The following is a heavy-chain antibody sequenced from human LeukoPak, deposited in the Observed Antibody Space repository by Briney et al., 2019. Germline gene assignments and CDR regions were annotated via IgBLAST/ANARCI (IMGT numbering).Heavy chain of an antibody. D-gene: IGHD3-3*01. CDR2: IYYSGST. J-gene: IGHJ4*02. CDR3: ARGSRSFGVIIMPFDY. V-gene: IGHV4-39*07. Sequence: SETLSLTCTVSGDSIRSSSYYWGWIRQPPGKGLEWIGSIYYSGSTNFNPSLKSRVTISVDTSKNQFSLKLSSVTAADTAVYYCARGSRSFGVIIMPFDYWGQGTLVTVSS. CDR1: GDSIRSSSYY.